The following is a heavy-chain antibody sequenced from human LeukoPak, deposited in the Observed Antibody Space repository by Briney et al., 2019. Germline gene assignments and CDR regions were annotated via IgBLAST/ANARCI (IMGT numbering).Heavy chain of an antibody. CDR3: AIMGELERRGSFDY. J-gene: IGHJ4*02. Sequence: PGGSLRLSCAASGFTFSSYAMHWVRQAPGKGLEWVAVISYDGSSKYYADSVKGRFTISRDNSKNTLYLQMNSLRAEDTAVYYCAIMGELERRGSFDYWGQGTLVTVSS. CDR2: ISYDGSSK. D-gene: IGHD1-1*01. CDR1: GFTFSSYA. V-gene: IGHV3-30*04.